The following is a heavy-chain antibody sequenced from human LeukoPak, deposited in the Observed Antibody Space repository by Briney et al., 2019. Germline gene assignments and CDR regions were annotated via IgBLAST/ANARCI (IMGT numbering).Heavy chain of an antibody. CDR3: ARAISSGWFAEYFQH. D-gene: IGHD6-19*01. V-gene: IGHV1-2*02. J-gene: IGHJ1*01. CDR2: INPNNGGT. Sequence: GASVKVSCKASGYTFAGYYMHWVRQAPGQGLEWMGWINPNNGGTNYAQKFQGRVTMTRDTSISTAYMELSRLRSDDTAVYYCARAISSGWFAEYFQHWGQGNPVTVSS. CDR1: GYTFAGYY.